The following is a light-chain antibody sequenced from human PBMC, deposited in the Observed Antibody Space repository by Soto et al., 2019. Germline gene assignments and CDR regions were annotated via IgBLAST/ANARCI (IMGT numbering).Light chain of an antibody. Sequence: DIQMTYSPSTLSASVGDRVSITCRASQSISSLLAWYQQKPGKAPKPLIRDASNLENGVPSRFSGSGSGTEFTLTISSLQPDDFAPYYCQQYNSYWTCGQETKVDI. CDR3: QQYNSYWT. CDR1: QSISSL. J-gene: IGKJ1*01. CDR2: DAS. V-gene: IGKV1-5*01.